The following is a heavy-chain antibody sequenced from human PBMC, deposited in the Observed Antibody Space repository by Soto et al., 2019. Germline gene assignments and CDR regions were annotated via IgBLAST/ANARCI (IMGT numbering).Heavy chain of an antibody. D-gene: IGHD5-12*01. CDR3: AKDVGYSGYDFYYGMDV. CDR1: GFTFSSYG. CDR2: ISYDGSNK. Sequence: PGGSLRLSCAASGFTFSSYGMHWVRQAPGKGLEWVAVISYDGSNKYYADSVKGRFTISRDNSKNTLYLQMNSLRAEDTAVYYCAKDVGYSGYDFYYGMDVWGQGTTVTVSS. J-gene: IGHJ6*02. V-gene: IGHV3-30*18.